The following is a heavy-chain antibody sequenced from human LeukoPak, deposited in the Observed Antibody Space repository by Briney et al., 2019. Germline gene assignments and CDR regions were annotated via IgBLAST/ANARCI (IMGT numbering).Heavy chain of an antibody. CDR2: ISSTFAI. CDR3: ARSLSGYNTDPFFEQ. V-gene: IGHV3-48*03. J-gene: IGHJ4*02. D-gene: IGHD5-12*01. CDR1: GFTFSSFE. Sequence: PGGSLRLSCVVSGFTFSSFEMNWDRQAPGKGLEWVSYISSTFAIHYADSVKGRFTISRDNARDSLYLQMNSLRDEDTAVYYCARSLSGYNTDPFFEQWGQGALVTASS.